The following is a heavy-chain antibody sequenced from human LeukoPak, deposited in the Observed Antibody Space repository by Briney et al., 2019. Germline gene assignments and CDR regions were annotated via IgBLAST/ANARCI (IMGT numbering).Heavy chain of an antibody. CDR1: GGSISSYY. J-gene: IGHJ4*02. CDR2: IYYSGST. D-gene: IGHD6-13*01. CDR3: ARLYSSSWFDY. V-gene: IGHV4-59*08. Sequence: PSETLSLTCIVSGGSISSYYWSWIRQPPGKGLEWIGYIYYSGSTNYNPSLKSRVTISVDTSKNQFSLKLSSVTAADTAVYYCARLYSSSWFDYWGQGTLVTVSS.